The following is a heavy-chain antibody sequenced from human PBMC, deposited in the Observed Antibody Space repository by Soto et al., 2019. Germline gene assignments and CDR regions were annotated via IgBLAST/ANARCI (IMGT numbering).Heavy chain of an antibody. CDR3: ARSVEWLASFDY. D-gene: IGHD6-19*01. CDR1: GYTFTSYD. V-gene: IGHV1-8*01. CDR2: MNPNSGNT. Sequence: QVQLVQSGAEVKKPGASVKVSCKASGYTFTSYDINWVRQATGQGLEWMGWMNPNSGNTGDAHKFQGRVTMTRNTSISTAYMELSSLRSDDTAVYYCARSVEWLASFDYWGQGTLVTVSS. J-gene: IGHJ4*02.